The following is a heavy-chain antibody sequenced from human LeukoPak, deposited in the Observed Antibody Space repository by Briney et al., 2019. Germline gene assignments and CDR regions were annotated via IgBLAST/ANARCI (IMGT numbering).Heavy chain of an antibody. Sequence: ASVKVSCKTSGYTFSSYQTHWVRQAPGQGLEWMGVINSNTGSAAYAEKLEGRVTVTRDMSTSTVYMEMSSLRSDDTAVYYCARGAGLADFDYWGQGTLVTVSS. V-gene: IGHV1-46*01. D-gene: IGHD3/OR15-3a*01. CDR2: INSNTGSA. J-gene: IGHJ4*02. CDR1: GYTFSSYQ. CDR3: ARGAGLADFDY.